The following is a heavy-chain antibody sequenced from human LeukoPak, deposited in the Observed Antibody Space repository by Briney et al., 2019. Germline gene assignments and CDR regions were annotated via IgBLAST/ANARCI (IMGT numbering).Heavy chain of an antibody. D-gene: IGHD3-10*01. Sequence: ASVKVSCKASGYTFTGYYMHWVRQAPGQGLEWMGWINPNSGGTNYAQKFQGRVTMTRDTSISTAYMELSRLRSDDTAVYYCARDGASNLLLWIGESNDAFDIWGQGTMVTVSS. CDR3: ARDGASNLLLWIGESNDAFDI. V-gene: IGHV1-2*02. J-gene: IGHJ3*02. CDR1: GYTFTGYY. CDR2: INPNSGGT.